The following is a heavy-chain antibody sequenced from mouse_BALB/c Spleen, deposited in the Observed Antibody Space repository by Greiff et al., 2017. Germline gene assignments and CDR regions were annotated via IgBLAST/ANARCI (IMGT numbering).Heavy chain of an antibody. J-gene: IGHJ3*01. D-gene: IGHD2-14*01. V-gene: IGHV1-7*01. Sequence: QVQLQQSGAELAKPGASVKMSCKASGYTFTSYWMHWVKQRPGQGLEWIGYINPSTGYTEYNQKFKDKATLTADKSSSTAYMQLSSLTSEDSAVYYCARGGLGYPFAYWGQGTLVTVSA. CDR2: INPSTGYT. CDR3: ARGGLGYPFAY. CDR1: GYTFTSYW.